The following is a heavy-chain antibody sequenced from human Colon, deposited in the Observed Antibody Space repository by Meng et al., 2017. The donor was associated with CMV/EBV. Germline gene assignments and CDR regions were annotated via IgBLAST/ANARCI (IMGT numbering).Heavy chain of an antibody. CDR1: GFTFSSYP. CDR2: ISSSSSYI. D-gene: IGHD2-2*01. V-gene: IGHV3-21*01. J-gene: IGHJ3*01. CDR3: ARTLGHCNSTSCPDAFDV. Sequence: GESLKISCAASGFTFSSYPMYWVRQAPGKGLEWVASISSSSSYIYYADSLKGRFTISRDDARNSLFLQMNSLSVEDTAVYYCARTLGHCNSTSCPDAFDVWGQGTMVTVSS.